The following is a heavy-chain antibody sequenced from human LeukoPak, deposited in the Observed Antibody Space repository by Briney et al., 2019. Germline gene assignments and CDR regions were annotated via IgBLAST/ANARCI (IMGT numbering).Heavy chain of an antibody. CDR2: INPNSGGT. CDR3: ARVEPYYDVWSGYYLFDY. D-gene: IGHD3-3*01. J-gene: IGHJ4*02. Sequence: ASVKVSCKASGYTFTGYYMHWVRQAPGQGLEWMGWINPNSGGTNYAQKFQGRVTMTRDTSISTAYMELSRLRSDDTAVYYCARVEPYYDVWSGYYLFDYWGQGTLVTVSS. V-gene: IGHV1-2*02. CDR1: GYTFTGYY.